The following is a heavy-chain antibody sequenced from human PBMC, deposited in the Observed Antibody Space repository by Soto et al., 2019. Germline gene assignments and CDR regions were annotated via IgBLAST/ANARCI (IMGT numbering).Heavy chain of an antibody. CDR1: GFTFSSYA. CDR3: AKDPYDFWSGYYPYYFDY. V-gene: IGHV3-30-3*01. D-gene: IGHD3-3*01. J-gene: IGHJ4*02. CDR2: ISYDGSNK. Sequence: PGGSLRLSCAASGFTFSSYAMHWVRQAPGKGLEWVAVISYDGSNKYYADSVKGRFTISRDNSKNTLYLQMNSLRAEDTAVYYCAKDPYDFWSGYYPYYFDYWGQGTLVAVSS.